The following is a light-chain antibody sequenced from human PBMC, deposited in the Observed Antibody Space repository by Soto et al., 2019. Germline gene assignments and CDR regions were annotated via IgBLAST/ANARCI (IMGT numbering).Light chain of an antibody. V-gene: IGLV2-14*02. CDR2: EVN. Sequence: QSALTQPASVSGSPGQSITISCTGISSDVGNYNLVSWYQQHPGKVPKFMIYEVNNRPSGVSNRFSGSKSGNTASLTISGLQAEDEADYYCSSYTSSSTLYVFGTGTKVTVL. CDR1: SSDVGNYNL. CDR3: SSYTSSSTLYV. J-gene: IGLJ1*01.